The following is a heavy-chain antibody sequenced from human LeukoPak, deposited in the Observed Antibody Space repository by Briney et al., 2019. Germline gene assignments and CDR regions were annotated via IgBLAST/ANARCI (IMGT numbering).Heavy chain of an antibody. V-gene: IGHV5-51*01. Sequence: GESLQISCKGSGYSFTSYWIGWVRQLPGKGLEWMGIIYPGDSDTRYSPSFQGQVTISADKSISTTYLQWSSLKASDTAMYYCARGTMVRGAINWFDPWGQGTLVTVSS. CDR1: GYSFTSYW. CDR3: ARGTMVRGAINWFDP. J-gene: IGHJ5*02. D-gene: IGHD3-10*01. CDR2: IYPGDSDT.